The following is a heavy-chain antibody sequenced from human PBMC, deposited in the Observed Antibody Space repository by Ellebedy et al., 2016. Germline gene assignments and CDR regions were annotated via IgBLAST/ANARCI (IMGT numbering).Heavy chain of an antibody. CDR1: GFTFDDYA. CDR3: AKDRLSLGYWRYYFDY. V-gene: IGHV3-9*01. D-gene: IGHD3-22*01. CDR2: LTWTSGSI. J-gene: IGHJ4*02. Sequence: SLKISCAASGFTFDDYAMHWVRQAPGKGLEWVSGLTWTSGSIDYADSVKGRFTISRDNAKNSLYLQMNSLRAEDTAVYYCAKDRLSLGYWRYYFDYWGQGTLVTVSS.